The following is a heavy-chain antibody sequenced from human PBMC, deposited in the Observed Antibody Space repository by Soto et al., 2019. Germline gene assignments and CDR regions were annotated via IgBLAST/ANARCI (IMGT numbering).Heavy chain of an antibody. Sequence: EVHLLESGGGLVQPGGSLRLSCAASGFTFSRSAMSWVRQAAGKGLEWVSGISATSASTFYADSVKGRFTISRDNSNNTLYLQLNSLRAADTAVYYCAKDSIAVIGTSTRGYYGMDVWGQGTTVTVSS. D-gene: IGHD6-19*01. CDR2: ISATSAST. J-gene: IGHJ6*02. CDR3: AKDSIAVIGTSTRGYYGMDV. V-gene: IGHV3-23*01. CDR1: GFTFSRSA.